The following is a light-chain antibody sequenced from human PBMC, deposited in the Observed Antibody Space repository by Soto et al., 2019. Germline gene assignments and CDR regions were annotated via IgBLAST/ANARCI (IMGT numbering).Light chain of an antibody. CDR3: QQYNSYSYT. CDR2: DAS. J-gene: IGKJ2*01. Sequence: DIQMTQSPSTLSASVGDRVTITCRASQSISSWLAWYQQKPGKAPKLLTYDASSLESGVPSRFSGSGSGTEFTLTNSSLQPDDFATYYCQQYNSYSYTFGQGTKLEIK. CDR1: QSISSW. V-gene: IGKV1-5*01.